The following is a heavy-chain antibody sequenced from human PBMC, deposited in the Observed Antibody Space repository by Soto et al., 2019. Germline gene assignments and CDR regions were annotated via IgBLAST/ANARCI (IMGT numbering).Heavy chain of an antibody. CDR3: ARQGYYDLLSGYYLFDY. CDR2: VSYSGST. CDR1: GSSTDSLY. D-gene: IGHD3-3*01. J-gene: IGHJ4*02. V-gene: IGHV4-59*08. Sequence: PSETLSLTCTVSGSSTDSLYWSWVRQPPGKGLEWIGYVSYSGSTTYNPSLKSRVIVSIDTSKNQFSLKLTSVTAADTAVYYCARQGYYDLLSGYYLFDYWGQGILVTVSS.